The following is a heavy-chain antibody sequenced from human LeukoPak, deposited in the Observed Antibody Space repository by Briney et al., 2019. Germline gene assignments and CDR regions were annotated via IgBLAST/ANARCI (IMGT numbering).Heavy chain of an antibody. CDR1: GGSINSYY. CDR3: ARVGTTAMAAFDY. D-gene: IGHD5-18*01. V-gene: IGHV4-59*08. J-gene: IGHJ4*02. CDR2: IYYSGST. Sequence: PSETLSLTCTVSGGSINSYYWSWIRQPPGKGLEWTGYIYYSGSTNYNPSLKSRVTISVDTSKNQFSLKLSSVTAADTAVYYCARVGTTAMAAFDYWGQGTLVTVSS.